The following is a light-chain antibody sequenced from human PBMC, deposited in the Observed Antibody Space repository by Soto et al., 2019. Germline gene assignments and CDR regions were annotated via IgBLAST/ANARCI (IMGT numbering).Light chain of an antibody. CDR2: EVS. J-gene: IGLJ1*01. CDR3: CSYAGSNYV. Sequence: QSALTQPASVSGSPGQSITISCTGTSSDVGNYNLVSWYQHHPGKAPKLIIYEVSKRPSGVSNRFSGSKSGDTASLTISGLQAEDEADYYCCSYAGSNYVFGTGTKETVL. CDR1: SSDVGNYNL. V-gene: IGLV2-23*02.